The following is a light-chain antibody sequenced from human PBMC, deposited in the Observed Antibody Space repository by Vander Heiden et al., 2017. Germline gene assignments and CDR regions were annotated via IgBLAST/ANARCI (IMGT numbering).Light chain of an antibody. CDR2: MNN. CDR3: ADQDDSLSVRV. V-gene: IGLV1-47*01. J-gene: IGLJ3*02. Sequence: QSVLTQPPSASGTPGQRVTISCSGSSSNIGSNYVYWYQQLPGTAPKLRIVMNNQRPSGVPDRFACSKSGTYASPAITGLRSEDEAEDDCADQDDSLSVRVFGGGTKITVL. CDR1: SSNIGSNY.